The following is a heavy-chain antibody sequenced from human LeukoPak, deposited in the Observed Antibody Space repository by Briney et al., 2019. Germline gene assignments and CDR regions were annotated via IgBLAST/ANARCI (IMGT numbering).Heavy chain of an antibody. D-gene: IGHD3-10*02. CDR3: AELGITMIGGV. J-gene: IGHJ6*04. CDR1: GFSFSSYS. CDR2: ISSSGSTI. V-gene: IGHV3-48*04. Sequence: GESLRLSCAASGFSFSSYSMNWVRQAPGKGLEWVSYISSSGSTIYYADSVKGRFTISRDNAKNSLYLQMNSLRAEDTAVYYCAELGITMIGGVWGKGTTVTISS.